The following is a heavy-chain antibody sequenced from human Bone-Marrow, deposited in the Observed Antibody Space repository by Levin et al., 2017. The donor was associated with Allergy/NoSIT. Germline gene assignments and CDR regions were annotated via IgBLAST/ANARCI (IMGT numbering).Heavy chain of an antibody. V-gene: IGHV5-51*01. Sequence: GASVKVSCKASGYSFANYWIGWVRQMPGKGLEWIGIIYPGDSDPTYSPSFHGQVTISADKSNDTTYLHWNSLKTSDTAIYYCANDYGDYLAFDIWGQGTMVTVSS. CDR2: IYPGDSDP. J-gene: IGHJ3*02. D-gene: IGHD4-17*01. CDR1: GYSFANYW. CDR3: ANDYGDYLAFDI.